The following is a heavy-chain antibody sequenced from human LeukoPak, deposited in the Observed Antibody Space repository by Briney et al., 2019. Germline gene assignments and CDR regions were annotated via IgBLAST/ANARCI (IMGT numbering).Heavy chain of an antibody. V-gene: IGHV4-31*03. CDR2: IYYSGTT. CDR1: GGSISSGGYH. J-gene: IGHJ4*02. D-gene: IGHD3-22*01. Sequence: SQTLSLTCTVSGGSISSGGYHWSWIRQHPGKGLEWIGHIYYSGTTYYNPSLKRRVTISIDTSNNQFSLKLTSVTAADTAVYYCARYSSGYTYYFGNWGQGTLVTVSS. CDR3: ARYSSGYTYYFGN.